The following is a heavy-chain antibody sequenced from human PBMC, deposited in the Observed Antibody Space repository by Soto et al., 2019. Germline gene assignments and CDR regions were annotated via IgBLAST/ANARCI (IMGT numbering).Heavy chain of an antibody. J-gene: IGHJ4*02. CDR1: GFTFSSYA. CDR3: ASGGYSSGWRVFDY. CDR2: ISYDGSNK. D-gene: IGHD6-19*01. V-gene: IGHV3-30-3*01. Sequence: PGGSLRLSCAASGFTFSSYAMHWVRQAPGKGLEWVAVISYDGSNKYYADSVKGRFTISRDNSKNTLYLQMNSLRAEDTAVYYCASGGYSSGWRVFDYWGQRTLVTVSS.